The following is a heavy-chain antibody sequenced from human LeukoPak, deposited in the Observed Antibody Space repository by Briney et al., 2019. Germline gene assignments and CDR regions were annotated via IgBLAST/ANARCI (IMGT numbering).Heavy chain of an antibody. CDR2: INHSGST. J-gene: IGHJ5*02. V-gene: IGHV4-34*01. Sequence: PSETLSLTCAVYGGSFSGYYWSWIRQPPGKGLEWIGEINHSGSTNYNPSLKSRVTISVDTSKNQFSLKLSSVTAADTAVYYCARRSTAVVPAANFDPWGQGSLVTVSS. CDR1: GGSFSGYY. CDR3: ARRSTAVVPAANFDP. D-gene: IGHD2-2*01.